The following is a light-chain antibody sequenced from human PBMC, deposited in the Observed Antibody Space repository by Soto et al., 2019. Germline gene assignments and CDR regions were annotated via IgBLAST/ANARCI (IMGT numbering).Light chain of an antibody. J-gene: IGKJ1*01. CDR1: QSVSSSY. CDR2: GAS. Sequence: EIVLTQSPGTLSLSPGERATLSCRASQSVSSSYLAWYQQKPGQAPRLLIYGASSRATGIPDRFSGSGSGTDFTLTISRLEPEDFAVYYCQQYGSSPLTFGQGTKGDI. V-gene: IGKV3-20*01. CDR3: QQYGSSPLT.